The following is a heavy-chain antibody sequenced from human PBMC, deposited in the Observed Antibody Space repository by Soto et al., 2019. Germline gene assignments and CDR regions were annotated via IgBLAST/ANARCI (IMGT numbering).Heavy chain of an antibody. CDR3: AKELGLWSGYLDAFDI. J-gene: IGHJ3*02. V-gene: IGHV3-30*18. D-gene: IGHD3-3*01. CDR2: TSYDGSKK. CDR1: GFTFSSYG. Sequence: QVQLVESGGGVVQPGRSRRLSCAASGFTFSSYGMHWVRQAPGKGLEWVAVTSYDGSKKYYGDSVKGRFTISRDNSMNTVYLQMDSLIAEDTAVYYCAKELGLWSGYLDAFDIWGQGTMVTFSS.